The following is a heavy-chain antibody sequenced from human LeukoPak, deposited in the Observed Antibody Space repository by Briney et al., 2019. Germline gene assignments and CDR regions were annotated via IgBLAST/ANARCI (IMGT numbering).Heavy chain of an antibody. D-gene: IGHD3-10*01. Sequence: SETLSLTCAVYGGSFSGYYWSWIRQPPGKGLEWIGEINHSGSTNYNPSLKGRVTISVDTSKNQFSLKLSSVTAADTAVYYCARGKLRFGELSLYYFDYWGQGTLVTVSS. CDR2: INHSGST. CDR3: ARGKLRFGELSLYYFDY. J-gene: IGHJ4*02. V-gene: IGHV4-34*01. CDR1: GGSFSGYY.